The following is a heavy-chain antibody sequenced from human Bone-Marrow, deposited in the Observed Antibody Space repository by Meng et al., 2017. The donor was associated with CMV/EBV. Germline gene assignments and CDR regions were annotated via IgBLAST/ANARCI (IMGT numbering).Heavy chain of an antibody. D-gene: IGHD5-12*01. J-gene: IGHJ4*02. CDR3: ARGRYSGDDDY. CDR1: GGSFSGYY. CDR2: INHSGST. Sequence: SETLSLTCAVYGGSFSGYYWSWIRQPPGKGLEWIGEINHSGSTNYNPSLKSRVTISVDTSKNQFSLKLSSVTAADTAVYYCARGRYSGDDDYWGQGTLVTVSS. V-gene: IGHV4-34*01.